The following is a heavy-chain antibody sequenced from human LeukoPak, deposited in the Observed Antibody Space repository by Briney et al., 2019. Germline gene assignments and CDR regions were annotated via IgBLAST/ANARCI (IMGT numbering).Heavy chain of an antibody. Sequence: MSSETLSLTCTVSGGSISSGGYYWSWIRQHPGKGLEWIGYIYYSGSTYYNPSLKSRVTISVDTSKNQFSLKLSSVTAADTAVYYCDGSRTGFDAFDIWGQGTMVTVSS. CDR2: IYYSGST. V-gene: IGHV4-30-4*08. D-gene: IGHD3-9*01. CDR1: GGSISSGGYY. CDR3: DGSRTGFDAFDI. J-gene: IGHJ3*02.